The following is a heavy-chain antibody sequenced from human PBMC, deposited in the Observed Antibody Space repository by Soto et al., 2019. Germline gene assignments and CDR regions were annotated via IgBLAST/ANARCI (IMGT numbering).Heavy chain of an antibody. D-gene: IGHD6-19*01. V-gene: IGHV3-11*01. Sequence: GGSLRLSCAASGFTFSDYYMSWIRQAPGKGLEWVSYISSSGSTIYYADNVKGRFTISRDNAKNSLYLQMNSLRAEDTAVYYCARLLGDSSGWILILGYYYGMDVWGQGTTVTVSS. CDR1: GFTFSDYY. CDR3: ARLLGDSSGWILILGYYYGMDV. J-gene: IGHJ6*02. CDR2: ISSSGSTI.